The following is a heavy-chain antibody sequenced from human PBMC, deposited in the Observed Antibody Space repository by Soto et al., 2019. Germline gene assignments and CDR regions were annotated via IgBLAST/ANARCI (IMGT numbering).Heavy chain of an antibody. D-gene: IGHD4-17*01. Sequence: SETLSLTCTVSGGSISSSSYYWGWIRQPPGKGLEWIGSIYYSGSTYYNPSLKSRVTISVDTSKNQFSLRLTSVTAADTAVYYCATHPPYGPFDHWGQGTLVTVSS. J-gene: IGHJ5*02. CDR1: GGSISSSSYY. CDR2: IYYSGST. CDR3: ATHPPYGPFDH. V-gene: IGHV4-39*01.